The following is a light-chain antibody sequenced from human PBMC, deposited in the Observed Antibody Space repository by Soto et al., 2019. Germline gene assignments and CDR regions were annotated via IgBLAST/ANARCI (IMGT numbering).Light chain of an antibody. J-gene: IGLJ1*01. CDR3: NSYTNRYPFV. Sequence: QSLLTQPSSVSGSPGQSITISCTGTISDVGGYNYVSWYQQHPGKAPKLIIYEVNNRPSEVSNRFSGSKSGNTASLTISGLQPEDEADYYCNSYTNRYPFVLGTGTKVTVL. CDR2: EVN. CDR1: ISDVGGYNY. V-gene: IGLV2-14*01.